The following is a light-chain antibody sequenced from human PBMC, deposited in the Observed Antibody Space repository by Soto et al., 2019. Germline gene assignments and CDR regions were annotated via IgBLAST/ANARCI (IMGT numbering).Light chain of an antibody. Sequence: SVLARPASVSGSPGQSITISCTGTSSDVGGYNYVSWYQQHPGKAPKLVIYDVSTRPSGVSNRFSGSKSGNTASLTISGIQAEDEADYYCYSYTSGSTYVFGTGTRVTVL. CDR2: DVS. CDR3: YSYTSGSTYV. CDR1: SSDVGGYNY. V-gene: IGLV2-14*01. J-gene: IGLJ1*01.